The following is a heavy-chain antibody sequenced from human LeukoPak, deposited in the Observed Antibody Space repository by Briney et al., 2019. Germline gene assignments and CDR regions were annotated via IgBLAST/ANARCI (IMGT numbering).Heavy chain of an antibody. J-gene: IGHJ6*02. CDR1: GFTFSSYG. V-gene: IGHV3-30*18. CDR3: AKGGAVAGNYYYYGMDV. D-gene: IGHD6-19*01. CDR2: ISYDGSNK. Sequence: PGRSLRLSCAASGFTFSSYGMHWVRQAPGKGLEWVAVISYDGSNKYYADSVKGRFTISRDNPKNTLYLQMNSLRAEDTAVYYCAKGGAVAGNYYYYGMDVWGQGTTVTVSS.